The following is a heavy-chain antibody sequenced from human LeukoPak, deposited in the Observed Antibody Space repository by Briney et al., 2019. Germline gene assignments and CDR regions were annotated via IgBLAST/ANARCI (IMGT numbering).Heavy chain of an antibody. J-gene: IGHJ5*02. Sequence: GRSLRLSCAASEVTFSSYAFPWVRRAPGKGLKWVAVISYAGSNKHHATTVTGRFTISRDNSKNTLYLQMNRLRAEDTAVSYCARALPWFDPWGQGTLVTVSS. CDR1: EVTFSSYA. V-gene: IGHV3-30*04. D-gene: IGHD5/OR15-5a*01. CDR3: ARALPWFDP. CDR2: ISYAGSNK.